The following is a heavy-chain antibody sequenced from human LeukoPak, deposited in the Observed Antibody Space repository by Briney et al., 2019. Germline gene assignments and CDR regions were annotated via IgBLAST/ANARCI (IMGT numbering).Heavy chain of an antibody. V-gene: IGHV4-59*01. D-gene: IGHD1-26*01. CDR1: GGSISSYY. CDR2: IYYSGST. J-gene: IGHJ4*02. CDR3: AREMSGSPGSNDY. Sequence: PSETLSLTCTVSGGSISSYYWSWIRQPPGKGLEWIGYIYYSGSTNYNPSLKSRVTTSVDTSKNQFSLKLSSVTAADTAVYYCAREMSGSPGSNDYWGQGTLVTVSS.